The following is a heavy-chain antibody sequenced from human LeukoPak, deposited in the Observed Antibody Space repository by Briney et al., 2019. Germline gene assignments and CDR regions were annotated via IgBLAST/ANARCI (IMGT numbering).Heavy chain of an antibody. CDR3: AKPTSADYDFWSGPHYYFDH. V-gene: IGHV3-30*02. CDR1: GFTFSSYS. D-gene: IGHD3-3*01. CDR2: IRYDGSNK. J-gene: IGHJ4*02. Sequence: GGSLRLSCAASGFTFSSYSMNWVRQAPGKGLEWVAFIRYDGSNKYYADSVKGRFTISRDNSKNTLYLQMNSLRAEDTAVYYCAKPTSADYDFWSGPHYYFDHWGQGTLVTVSS.